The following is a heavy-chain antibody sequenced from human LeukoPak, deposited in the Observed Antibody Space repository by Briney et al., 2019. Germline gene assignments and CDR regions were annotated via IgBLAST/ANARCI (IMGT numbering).Heavy chain of an antibody. J-gene: IGHJ4*02. V-gene: IGHV1-3*01. CDR1: GYTFTSYP. CDR2: INVGSGDT. D-gene: IGHD2-15*01. Sequence: ASVKVSCKASGYTFTSYPIHWVRQGPGQRLEWMGWINVGSGDTKYSQKFQGRVTFTRDTSASTAYMELSSLRSEDTAVFYCATSEEGRWGQGTLVTVSS. CDR3: ATSEEGR.